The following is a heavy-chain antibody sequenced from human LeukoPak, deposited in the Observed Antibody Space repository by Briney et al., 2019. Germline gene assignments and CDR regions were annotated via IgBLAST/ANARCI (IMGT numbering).Heavy chain of an antibody. J-gene: IGHJ3*02. Sequence: SETQSLTCAVYGGSFSGYYWSWIRQPPGKGLEWIGEINHSGSTNYNPSLKSRVTISVDTSKNQFSLKLSSVTAADTAVYYCASHPRYYDILTGYYKALDAFDIWGQGTMVTVSS. CDR3: ASHPRYYDILTGYYKALDAFDI. D-gene: IGHD3-9*01. CDR1: GGSFSGYY. V-gene: IGHV4-34*01. CDR2: INHSGST.